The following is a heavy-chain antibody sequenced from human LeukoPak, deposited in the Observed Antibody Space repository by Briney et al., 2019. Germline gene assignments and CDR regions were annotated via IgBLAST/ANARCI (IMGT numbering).Heavy chain of an antibody. J-gene: IGHJ5*02. CDR1: GFTFSDCY. Sequence: GGSLRLSCAASGFTFSDCYVSWIRQAPGKGLEWVSYISSSGSTIYYADSVKGRFTISRDNAKNSLYLQMNSLRAEDTAVYYCARDSSLLRYFDWLFHWGQGTLVTVSS. CDR3: ARDSSLLRYFDWLFH. D-gene: IGHD3-9*01. V-gene: IGHV3-11*01. CDR2: ISSSGSTI.